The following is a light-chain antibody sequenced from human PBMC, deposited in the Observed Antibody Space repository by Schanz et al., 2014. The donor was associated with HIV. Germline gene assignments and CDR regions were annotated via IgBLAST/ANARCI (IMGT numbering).Light chain of an antibody. CDR3: QQYNNWPPIT. J-gene: IGKJ4*01. Sequence: EVVLTQSPGTLSLSPGERATLSCRASQSVSTNSLVWYQQKPGQAPRLLIYGASTRATGIPDRFSGSGSGTDFTLTITSLQSEDVAVYYCQQYNNWPPITFGGGTKVEIK. CDR1: QSVSTN. CDR2: GAS. V-gene: IGKV3D-15*01.